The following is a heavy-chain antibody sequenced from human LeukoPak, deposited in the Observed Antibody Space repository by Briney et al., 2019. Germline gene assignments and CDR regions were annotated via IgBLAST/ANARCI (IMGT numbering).Heavy chain of an antibody. J-gene: IGHJ3*02. CDR2: ISGSDDGT. V-gene: IGHV3-23*01. D-gene: IGHD2-2*01. CDR3: AKWSPLLDSTSCLGGGCNAFDI. Sequence: GGSLRLSCAASGFTFSSYAMTWVRQAPGKGLEWVSAISGSDDGTYYGDSVKGRFTISSDNSKNTLYLQMNSLRAEDTAIYYCAKWSPLLDSTSCLGGGCNAFDIWGQGTMVTVSS. CDR1: GFTFSSYA.